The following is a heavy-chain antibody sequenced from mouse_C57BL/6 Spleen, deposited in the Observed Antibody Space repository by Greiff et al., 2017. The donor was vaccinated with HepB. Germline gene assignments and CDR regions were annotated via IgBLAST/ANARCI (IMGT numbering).Heavy chain of an antibody. CDR1: GYTFTSYW. Sequence: QVQLQQPGAELVKPGASVKLSCKASGYTFTSYWMQWVKQRPGQGLEWIGEIDPSDSYTNYNQKFKGKATLTVDTSSSTAYMQLSSLTSEDSAVYYCARWGYYGSRPGWFAYWGQGTLVTVSA. CDR2: IDPSDSYT. J-gene: IGHJ3*01. V-gene: IGHV1-50*01. D-gene: IGHD1-1*01. CDR3: ARWGYYGSRPGWFAY.